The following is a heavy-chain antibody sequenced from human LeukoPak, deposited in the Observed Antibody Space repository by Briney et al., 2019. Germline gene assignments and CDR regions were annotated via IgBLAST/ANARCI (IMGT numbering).Heavy chain of an antibody. V-gene: IGHV3-23*01. CDR1: GFTFSSYG. CDR3: AKGYYDYVWGSYYFDY. CDR2: ISGSGGST. J-gene: IGHJ4*02. Sequence: PGGSLRLSCAASGFTFSSYGMGWVRQAPGKGLELVSAISGSGGSTYYADSVKGRFTISRDNSRDTLYLQMNSLRAEDTAVYCCAKGYYDYVWGSYYFDYWGQGTLVTVSS. D-gene: IGHD3-16*01.